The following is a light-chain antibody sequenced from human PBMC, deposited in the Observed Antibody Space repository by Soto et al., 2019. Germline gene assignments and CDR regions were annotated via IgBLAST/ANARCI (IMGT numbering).Light chain of an antibody. J-gene: IGLJ3*02. CDR3: GSFTSRNTWV. Sequence: QSVLTQPASVSGSPGQSITISCIGTNSDVGSDNFVSWYQQHPGKAPKLMICEDSRRPSGVSNRFSGSKSGNTASLIISGLQAEDEADYYCGSFTSRNTWVFGGGTKVTVL. CDR1: NSDVGSDNF. V-gene: IGLV2-14*01. CDR2: EDS.